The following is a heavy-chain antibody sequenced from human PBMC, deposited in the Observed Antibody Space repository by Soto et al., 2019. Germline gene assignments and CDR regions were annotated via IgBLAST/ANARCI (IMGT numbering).Heavy chain of an antibody. CDR1: GFTFSSYG. J-gene: IGHJ2*01. V-gene: IGHV3-30*18. CDR3: AKGGYSGYDTVTSYWYFDL. CDR2: ISYDGSNK. D-gene: IGHD5-12*01. Sequence: GGSLRLSCAASGFTFSSYGMHWVRQAPGKGLEWVAVISYDGSNKYYADSVKGRFTISRDNSKNTLYLQMNSLRAEDTAVYYCAKGGYSGYDTVTSYWYFDLWGRGTLVTVSS.